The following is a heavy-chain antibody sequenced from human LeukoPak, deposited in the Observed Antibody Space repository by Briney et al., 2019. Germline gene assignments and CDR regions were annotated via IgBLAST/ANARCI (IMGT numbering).Heavy chain of an antibody. Sequence: GRSLRLSCAASGFTVSSNYMSWVRQAPGKGLEWVSVIYSGGSTYYADSVKGRFTISRDNSKNTLYLQMNSLRAEDTAVYYCARSGRGMVASRRDYFDYWGQGTLVTVSS. D-gene: IGHD1-26*01. J-gene: IGHJ4*02. CDR3: ARSGRGMVASRRDYFDY. V-gene: IGHV3-66*01. CDR1: GFTVSSNY. CDR2: IYSGGST.